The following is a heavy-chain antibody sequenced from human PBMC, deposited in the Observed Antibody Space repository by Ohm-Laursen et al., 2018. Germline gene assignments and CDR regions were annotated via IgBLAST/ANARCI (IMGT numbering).Heavy chain of an antibody. J-gene: IGHJ4*02. CDR2: IYYSGST. CDR3: GTPSTTPPHRGRFTNPENPSKHHSPRRLSSETATDTALYYCARDLYWSVDY. Sequence: TLSLTCTVSGGSISSGGYYWSWIRQHPGKGLEWIGYIYYSGSTYYNPSLKSRVTISVDTSKNQFSLKLSSVTATDTALYYWGTPSTTPPHRGRFTNPENPSKHHSPRRLSSETATDTALYYCARDLYWSVDYWGQGTLVTVSS. V-gene: IGHV4-31*02. CDR1: GGSISSGGYY. D-gene: IGHD3-10*01.